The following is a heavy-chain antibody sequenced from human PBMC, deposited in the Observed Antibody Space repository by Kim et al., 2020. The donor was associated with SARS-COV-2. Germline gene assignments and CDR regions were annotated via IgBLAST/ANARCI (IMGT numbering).Heavy chain of an antibody. CDR2: IYTSGST. J-gene: IGHJ6*02. V-gene: IGHV4-4*07. CDR3: ARTLSPYYYGSGTLYGMDV. D-gene: IGHD3-10*01. Sequence: SETLSLTCTVSGGSISIYYWSWIRQPAGKGLEWIGRIYTSGSTNYNPSLKSRVTMSVDTSKNQFSLKLSSVTAADTAVYYCARTLSPYYYGSGTLYGMDVWGQGTTVTVSS. CDR1: GGSISIYY.